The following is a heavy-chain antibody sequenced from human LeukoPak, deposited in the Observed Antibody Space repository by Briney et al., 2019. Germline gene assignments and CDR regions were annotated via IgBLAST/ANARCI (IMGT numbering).Heavy chain of an antibody. CDR1: GYTFTGYN. CDR3: ARVVTSSGFNYFDP. Sequence: ASVKVSCKAYGYTFTGYNMHWVRQAPGQGLEWMGWISPYNGDTHYAQNVRGRVTMTTDTSTSTAYMELRSLRSDDTAVYYCARVVTSSGFNYFDPWGQGTLVTVSS. D-gene: IGHD3-22*01. V-gene: IGHV1-18*04. J-gene: IGHJ5*02. CDR2: ISPYNGDT.